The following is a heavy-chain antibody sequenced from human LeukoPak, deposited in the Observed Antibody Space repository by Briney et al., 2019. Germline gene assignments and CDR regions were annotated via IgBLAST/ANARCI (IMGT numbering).Heavy chain of an antibody. CDR2: ISAYNGNT. V-gene: IGHV1-18*01. Sequence: VASVKVSCKASGYTFTSYGISWVRQAPGQGLEWRGWISAYNGNTNYAQKLQGRVTMTTDTSTSTAYMELRSLRSDDTAVYYCARDENYYDSSGYNTGGYWGQGTLVTVSS. J-gene: IGHJ4*02. CDR1: GYTFTSYG. CDR3: ARDENYYDSSGYNTGGY. D-gene: IGHD3-22*01.